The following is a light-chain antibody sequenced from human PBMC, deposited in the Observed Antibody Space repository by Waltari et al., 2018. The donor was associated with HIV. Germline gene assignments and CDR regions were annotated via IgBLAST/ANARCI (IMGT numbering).Light chain of an antibody. CDR3: SSYTSSSTYYV. V-gene: IGLV2-14*03. J-gene: IGLJ1*01. Sequence: QPALTQPASVSVSPGQSITISCTGTSSDVGGYNSVSWYQQHPGKAPKLMHSDVSNRPSGVSNRFSGSKSCNTASLTISGLQAEDEADYYCSSYTSSSTYYVFGTGTKVTVL. CDR1: SSDVGGYNS. CDR2: DVS.